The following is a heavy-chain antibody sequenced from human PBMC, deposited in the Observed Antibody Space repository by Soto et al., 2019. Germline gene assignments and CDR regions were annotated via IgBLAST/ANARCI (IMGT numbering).Heavy chain of an antibody. CDR3: ARRGHSTSWYWFDP. J-gene: IGHJ5*02. CDR2: ISYSGGT. Sequence: QLQLQESGPGLLRPSETLSLTCTVSGGSISTGSYTGGWIRQPPGKGLEWIGTISYSGGTYFNPSLKSRVTISLDTSKNQFSLKLTSVTAAATAVYYCARRGHSTSWYWFDPWGQGTLVTVSS. CDR1: GGSISTGSYT. D-gene: IGHD6-13*01. V-gene: IGHV4-39*01.